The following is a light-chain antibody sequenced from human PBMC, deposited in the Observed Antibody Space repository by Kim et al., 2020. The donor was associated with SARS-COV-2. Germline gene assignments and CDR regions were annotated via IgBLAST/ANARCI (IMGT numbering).Light chain of an antibody. Sequence: SYELTQPSSVSVSPGQTARITCSGDVLAKKYARWFQQKPGQAPVLVIYKDSERPPGTPERFSGSSSGTTVTLTVSGAQVEDEADYYCYSAADNNGVFGGGTQLTVL. CDR1: VLAKKY. CDR3: YSAADNNGV. V-gene: IGLV3-27*01. J-gene: IGLJ3*02. CDR2: KDS.